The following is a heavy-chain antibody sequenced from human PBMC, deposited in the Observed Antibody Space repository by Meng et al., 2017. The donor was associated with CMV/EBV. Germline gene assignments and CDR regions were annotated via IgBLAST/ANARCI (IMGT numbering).Heavy chain of an antibody. V-gene: IGHV3-49*04. CDR3: TRGLQDGDYFSFQH. CDR2: IRSKPYGGST. CDR1: GFTFRDYA. D-gene: IGHD4-17*01. Sequence: GESLKISCTPSGFTFRDYAMTWVRQAPGEGLEWVGLIRSKPYGGSTEYAASVKGRFTISRDDSKNIGYLQMNSLRTEDTAVYYCTRGLQDGDYFSFQHWGQGTPVTVSS. J-gene: IGHJ1*01.